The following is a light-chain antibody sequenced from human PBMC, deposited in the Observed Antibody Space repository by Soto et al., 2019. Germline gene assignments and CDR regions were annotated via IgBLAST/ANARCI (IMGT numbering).Light chain of an antibody. V-gene: IGLV2-8*01. CDR1: SSDVGGYNY. J-gene: IGLJ1*01. CDR3: AAWDDSLNAL. CDR2: EVS. Sequence: QSALTQPPSASGSPGQSVTISCTGTSSDVGGYNYVSWYQQHPGKAPKLMIYEVSKRPSGVPDRFSGSKSGNTASLTVSGLQAEDEADYYCAAWDDSLNALFGTGTKVTVL.